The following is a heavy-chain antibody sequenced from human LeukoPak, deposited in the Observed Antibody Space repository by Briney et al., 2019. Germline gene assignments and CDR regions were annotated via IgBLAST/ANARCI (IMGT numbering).Heavy chain of an antibody. CDR3: ARVGARGYFDY. Sequence: ASVKVSCKASGGTFSSYAISWVRQAPGQGLEWMGGIIPIFGTANYAQKFQGRVTITADESTSTAYMELRSLRSDDTAVYYCARVGARGYFDYWGQGTLVTVSS. D-gene: IGHD1-26*01. CDR1: GGTFSSYA. V-gene: IGHV1-69*13. CDR2: IIPIFGTA. J-gene: IGHJ4*02.